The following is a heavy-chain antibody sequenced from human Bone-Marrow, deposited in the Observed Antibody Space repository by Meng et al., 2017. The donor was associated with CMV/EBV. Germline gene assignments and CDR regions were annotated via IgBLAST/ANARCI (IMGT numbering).Heavy chain of an antibody. CDR1: GGSFSGYY. CDR3: ARGRYTYFDY. Sequence: GSLRLSCAVHGGSFSGYYWNWIRRPPGKGLEWIGEINHGGSTDYNSSLKGRVVISIDRSKNQFSLNLSTVTAADTAEYFCARGRYTYFDYWGQGTLVTCSS. D-gene: IGHD2-2*02. J-gene: IGHJ4*02. V-gene: IGHV4-34*01. CDR2: INHGGST.